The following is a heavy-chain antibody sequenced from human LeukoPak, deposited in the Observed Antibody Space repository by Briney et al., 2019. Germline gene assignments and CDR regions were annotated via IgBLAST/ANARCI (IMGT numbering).Heavy chain of an antibody. CDR1: GYTLTELS. CDR3: ATPQYYYGSGSPGAFDI. D-gene: IGHD3-10*01. Sequence: ASVKVSCKVSGYTLTELSMHWVRQPPGKGLEWIGSFDPEDGETIYAQKFQGRVTMTEDTSTDTAYMELSSLRSEDTAVYYCATPQYYYGSGSPGAFDIWGQGTMVTVSS. V-gene: IGHV1-24*01. CDR2: FDPEDGET. J-gene: IGHJ3*02.